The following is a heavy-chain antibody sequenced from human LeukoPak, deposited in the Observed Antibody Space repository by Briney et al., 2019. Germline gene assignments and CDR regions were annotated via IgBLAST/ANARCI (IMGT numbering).Heavy chain of an antibody. J-gene: IGHJ4*02. CDR3: ARGGFGELFFDY. CDR1: GRPFSSYA. CDR2: IIPILVTA. Sequence: ASVKLSCKASGRPFSSYAISWVRQAPGQRLECMGGIIPILVTANYAQTYTRRVTITADKSKSTAYMELSSLRSEDTAVYYCARGGFGELFFDYWGQGTPVTVSS. V-gene: IGHV1-69*10. D-gene: IGHD3-10*01.